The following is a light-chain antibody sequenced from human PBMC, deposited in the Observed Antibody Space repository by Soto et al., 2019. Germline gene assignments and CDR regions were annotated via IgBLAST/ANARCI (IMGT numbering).Light chain of an antibody. V-gene: IGKV2-28*01. CDR1: QSLLHSNGYNY. CDR2: LSS. CDR3: MQALQTPWT. Sequence: DIVMTQSPLSLPVTPGEPASISCRSSQSLLHSNGYNYLNWYLQKPGQSPQVLIYLSSNRDSGVPDRFSGSGSGTDFTLKISRVEAEDVGLYYCMQALQTPWTFGQGTQVEIK. J-gene: IGKJ1*01.